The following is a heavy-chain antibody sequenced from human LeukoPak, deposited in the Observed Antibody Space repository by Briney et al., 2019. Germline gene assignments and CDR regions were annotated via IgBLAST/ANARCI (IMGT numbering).Heavy chain of an antibody. V-gene: IGHV4-59*02. CDR3: ARVPAAPRLYMDV. J-gene: IGHJ6*02. Sequence: PSETLSLTCTVSIGSVNSYYWSWIRQPPGKGLEWIGYIYYSGSTNYNPSLKSRVTISVDTSKNQFSLKLSSVTAADTAVYYCARVPAAPRLYMDVWGQGTTVIVSS. CDR1: IGSVNSYY. D-gene: IGHD2-2*01. CDR2: IYYSGST.